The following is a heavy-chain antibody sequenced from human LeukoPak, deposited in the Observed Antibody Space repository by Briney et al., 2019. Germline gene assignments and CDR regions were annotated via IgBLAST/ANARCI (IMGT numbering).Heavy chain of an antibody. CDR2: ISWNSGSI. CDR3: AKDRDYYLNAFDI. V-gene: IGHV3-9*03. Sequence: GGSLRLSCAASGFTFDDYAMHWVRQAPGKGLEGVSGISWNSGSIGYADSVKGRFTISRDNAKNSLYLQMNSLRAEDMALYYCAKDRDYYLNAFDIWGQGTMVTVSS. CDR1: GFTFDDYA. D-gene: IGHD3-22*01. J-gene: IGHJ3*02.